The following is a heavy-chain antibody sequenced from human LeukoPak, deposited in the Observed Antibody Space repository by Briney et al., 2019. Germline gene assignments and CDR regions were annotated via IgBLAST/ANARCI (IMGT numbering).Heavy chain of an antibody. J-gene: IGHJ5*02. V-gene: IGHV5-51*01. D-gene: IGHD1-26*01. CDR2: IYPGDSDT. Sequence: LGESLKISCQSSGYTFTSYWIGWARQMPGKGLQWMGIIYPGDSDTTYSPSFQGQVTISADKSISTAYLQWSSLKASDTAIYYCARLIVGSSSTGWFDPRGQGTLVTVSS. CDR1: GYTFTSYW. CDR3: ARLIVGSSSTGWFDP.